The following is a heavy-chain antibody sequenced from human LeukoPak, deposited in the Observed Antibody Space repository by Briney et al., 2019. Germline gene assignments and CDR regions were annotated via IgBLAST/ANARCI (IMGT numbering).Heavy chain of an antibody. CDR3: ARAAMVRGVEFDY. Sequence: GGPLRLSCAASGFTFSSYSMNWVRQAPGKGLEWVSSISSSSSYIYYADSVKGRFTISRDNAKNSLYLQMNSLRAEDTAVYYCARAAMVRGVEFDYWGQGTLVTVSS. V-gene: IGHV3-21*01. CDR1: GFTFSSYS. D-gene: IGHD3-10*01. CDR2: ISSSSSYI. J-gene: IGHJ4*02.